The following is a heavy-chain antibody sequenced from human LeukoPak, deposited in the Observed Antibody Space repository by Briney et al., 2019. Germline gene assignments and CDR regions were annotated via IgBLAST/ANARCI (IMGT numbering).Heavy chain of an antibody. D-gene: IGHD3-22*01. Sequence: SETLSLTCTVSGGSISSYYWSWIRQPPGKGLEWIGYIYYSGSTNYNPSLKSRVTISVDTSKNQFSLKLSSVTAADTAVYYCARVREDDSSGAYYYYYGMASGAKGPRSPSP. CDR1: GGSISSYY. CDR2: IYYSGST. V-gene: IGHV4-59*01. J-gene: IGHJ6*02. CDR3: ARVREDDSSGAYYYYYGMAS.